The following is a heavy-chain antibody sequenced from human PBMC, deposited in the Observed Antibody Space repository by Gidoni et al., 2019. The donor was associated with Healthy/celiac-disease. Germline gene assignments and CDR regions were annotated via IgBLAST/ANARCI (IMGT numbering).Heavy chain of an antibody. J-gene: IGHJ6*03. D-gene: IGHD3-3*01. CDR3: ARRPYYDFWSGYYKYYYYMDV. CDR1: GFTFSSYS. Sequence: EVQLVASGGGLVQPGGSLRLSCAASGFTFSSYSLNWVRQAPGKGLEWVSYISSSSSTIYYADSVKGRFTISRDNAKNSLYLQMNSLRAEDTAVYYCARRPYYDFWSGYYKYYYYMDVWGKGTTVTVSS. V-gene: IGHV3-48*01. CDR2: ISSSSSTI.